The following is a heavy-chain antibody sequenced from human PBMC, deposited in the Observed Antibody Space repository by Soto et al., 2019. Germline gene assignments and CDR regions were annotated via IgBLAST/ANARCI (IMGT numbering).Heavy chain of an antibody. CDR1: GSTFGDYA. CDR3: TRVYGYSSGWYWWEPQGYYYGMDV. V-gene: IGHV3-49*04. CDR2: ISSKAYGGTT. Sequence: PGGSLRRSCTASGSTFGDYAMSWVRQAPGKGLAWAGFISSKAYGGTTEYAASVKGRFTISRDDSKSIAYLQMNSLKSEDTAVYYCTRVYGYSSGWYWWEPQGYYYGMDVWGQGTTVTVSS. D-gene: IGHD6-19*01. J-gene: IGHJ6*02.